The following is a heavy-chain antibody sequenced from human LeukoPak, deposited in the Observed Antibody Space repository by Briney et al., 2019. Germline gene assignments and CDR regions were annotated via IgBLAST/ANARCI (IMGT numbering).Heavy chain of an antibody. CDR3: AANGESTDWHWNY. J-gene: IGHJ4*02. CDR1: GFTFSSYA. D-gene: IGHD3-9*01. V-gene: IGHV3-23*01. Sequence: GGSLRLSCAASGFTFSSYAMSWVRQAPGKGLEWVSALTASGETTYYADSVKGRFTISRDNSKNTLFLQMNSLRAEDTAVYYCAANGESTDWHWNYWGQGTLVSVSS. CDR2: LTASGETT.